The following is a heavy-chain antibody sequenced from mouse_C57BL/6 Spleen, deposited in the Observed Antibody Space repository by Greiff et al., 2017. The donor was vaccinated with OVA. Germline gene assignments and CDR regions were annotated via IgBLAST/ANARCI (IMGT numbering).Heavy chain of an antibody. CDR1: GYTFTDYE. J-gene: IGHJ2*01. CDR3: TRSLGYEGYYFDY. V-gene: IGHV1-15*01. CDR2: IDPETGGT. Sequence: QVQLKESGAELVRPGASVTLSCKASGYTFTDYEMHWVKQTPVHGLEWIGAIDPETGGTAYNQKFKGKAILTADKSSSTAYMELRSPTSEDSAVYYCTRSLGYEGYYFDYWGQGTTLTVSS. D-gene: IGHD2-2*01.